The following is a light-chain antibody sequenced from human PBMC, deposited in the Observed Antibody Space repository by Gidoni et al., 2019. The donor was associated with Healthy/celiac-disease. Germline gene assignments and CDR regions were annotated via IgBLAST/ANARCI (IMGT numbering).Light chain of an antibody. J-gene: IGKJ4*01. Sequence: IVLTQSPGTLSLSPGERATLYCRASQSVSSSYLAWFQQKPGQAPRLLIYGASSRATGTDFTLTISRLEPEDFAVYYCQQYGSSPVTFGGGTKVEIK. CDR3: QQYGSSPVT. CDR1: QSVSSSY. CDR2: GAS. V-gene: IGKV3-20*01.